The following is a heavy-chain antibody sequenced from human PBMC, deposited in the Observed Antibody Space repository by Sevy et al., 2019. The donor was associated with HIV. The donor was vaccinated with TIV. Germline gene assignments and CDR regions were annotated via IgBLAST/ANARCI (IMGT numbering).Heavy chain of an antibody. CDR3: ARDGGDSSGYYRFDN. V-gene: IGHV3-48*02. CDR1: GSTFSSNS. Sequence: GGSLRLSCIASGSTFSSNSMNWVRQAPGKGLEWVSYINSASTTIHYAASVRGRFTISRDNAKNSLYLQMNSLRDEDTAVYYCARDGGDSSGYYRFDNWGQGILVTVSS. D-gene: IGHD3-22*01. CDR2: INSASTTI. J-gene: IGHJ4*02.